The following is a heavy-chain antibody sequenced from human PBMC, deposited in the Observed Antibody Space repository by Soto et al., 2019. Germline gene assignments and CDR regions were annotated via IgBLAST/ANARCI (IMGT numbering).Heavy chain of an antibody. CDR1: GYDFTAYD. V-gene: IGHV1-8*02. D-gene: IGHD6-13*01. J-gene: IGHJ6*02. CDR2: MNPINGAT. CDR3: GRGPSPRAPAGGTPYYYARDV. Sequence: GASVKVSCKASGYDFTAYDINWVRQASGQGLEWMGWMNPINGATGSARRFQGRVSMTRNTATNTAYLELTSLRSDDTAVYYCGRGPSPRAPAGGTPYYYARDVWGQGTTVTVSS.